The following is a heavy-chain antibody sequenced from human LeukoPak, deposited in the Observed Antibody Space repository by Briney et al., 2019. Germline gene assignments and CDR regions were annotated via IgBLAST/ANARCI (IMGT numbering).Heavy chain of an antibody. D-gene: IGHD3-10*01. Sequence: ASVKVSCKASGYTFTSYDINWVRQATGQGPEWMGWMNPKSGNTGYAQNFQGRVTMTRDTAIRTAYMELSSLTSEDTAVYYCARVLGGSGSYSYFDYWGQGTLVTVSS. CDR2: MNPKSGNT. J-gene: IGHJ4*02. CDR3: ARVLGGSGSYSYFDY. CDR1: GYTFTSYD. V-gene: IGHV1-8*01.